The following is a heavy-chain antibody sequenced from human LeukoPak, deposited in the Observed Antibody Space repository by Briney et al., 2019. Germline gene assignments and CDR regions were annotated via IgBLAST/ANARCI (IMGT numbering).Heavy chain of an antibody. CDR3: ATLTAMATYFDY. J-gene: IGHJ4*02. CDR2: IDYSGNT. D-gene: IGHD5-18*01. Sequence: SETLSLTCTVSGGSISSDYWSWIRQPPGKGLEWIGYIDYSGNTHYNPSLKSRVTISIDTSKRQFSLKLTFVTAADTAVYYCATLTAMATYFDYWGQGTLVTVSS. V-gene: IGHV4-59*03. CDR1: GGSISSDY.